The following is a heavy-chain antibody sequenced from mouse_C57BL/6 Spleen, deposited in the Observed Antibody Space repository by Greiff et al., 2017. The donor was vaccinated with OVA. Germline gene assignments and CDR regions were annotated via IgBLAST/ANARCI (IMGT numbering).Heavy chain of an antibody. V-gene: IGHV8-12*01. CDR1: GFSLSTSGMG. CDR2: IYWDDDK. Sequence: QVQLKESGPGILQSSQTLSLTCSFSGFSLSTSGMGVSWIRQPSGKGLEWLAHIYWDDDKRYNPSLKSRLTISKDTSRNQVFLKITSVDTADTATYYCARRGGPTVVAEDYFDYWGQGTTLTVSS. D-gene: IGHD1-1*01. CDR3: ARRGGPTVVAEDYFDY. J-gene: IGHJ2*01.